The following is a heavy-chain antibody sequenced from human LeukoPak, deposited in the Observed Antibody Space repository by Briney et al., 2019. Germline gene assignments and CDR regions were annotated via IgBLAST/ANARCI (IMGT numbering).Heavy chain of an antibody. D-gene: IGHD4-17*01. Sequence: GGSLRLSCAASGFTFSSYWMSWVRQAPGKGLEWVANIKQDGSEKYYVDSVKGRFTVSRDNAKKSLYLQLDSLRAEDTAVYYCASDRYYGPGGAALDIWGQGTMVTVSS. CDR2: IKQDGSEK. V-gene: IGHV3-7*01. J-gene: IGHJ3*02. CDR3: ASDRYYGPGGAALDI. CDR1: GFTFSSYW.